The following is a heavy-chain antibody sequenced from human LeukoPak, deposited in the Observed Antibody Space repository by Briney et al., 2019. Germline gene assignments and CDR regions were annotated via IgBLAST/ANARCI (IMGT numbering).Heavy chain of an antibody. CDR3: ARGSESRGYSYGTFDY. CDR2: INHSGST. Sequence: SETLSLTCAVYGGSFSGYYWSWIRQPPGKGLEWIGEINHSGSTYYNPSLKSRVTISVDRSKNQFSLKLSSVTAADTAVYYCARGSESRGYSYGTFDYWGQGTLVTVSS. J-gene: IGHJ4*02. CDR1: GGSFSGYY. V-gene: IGHV4-34*01. D-gene: IGHD5-18*01.